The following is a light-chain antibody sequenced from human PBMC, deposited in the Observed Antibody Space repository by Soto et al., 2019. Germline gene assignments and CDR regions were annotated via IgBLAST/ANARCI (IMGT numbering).Light chain of an antibody. CDR3: QQRGSGLQYT. V-gene: IGKV3-11*01. J-gene: IGKJ4*01. CDR1: QSVSNY. CDR2: DTT. Sequence: ENVLTQSPATLSLSPGERATLSCRASQSVSNYLAWYQKKPGQAPRLLIYDTTNRTTGIPARFSGSGSGTDFTLTISGLEPEDFAFYYSQQRGSGLQYTFGGGTKVEIK.